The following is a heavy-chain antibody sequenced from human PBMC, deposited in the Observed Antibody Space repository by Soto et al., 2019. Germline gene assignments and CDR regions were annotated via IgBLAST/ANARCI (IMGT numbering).Heavy chain of an antibody. D-gene: IGHD5-18*01. Sequence: PGGSLRLSCAASGFRFSTSSIAWVRQPPGKGLEWVSAISPSASDTLYADSVKGRFTISRDNSQNTLFLQMTSLRADDTAVYYCAKGGYTFAYEWGQGALVTVSS. CDR3: AKGGYTFAYE. V-gene: IGHV3-23*01. CDR2: ISPSASDT. J-gene: IGHJ4*02. CDR1: GFRFSTSS.